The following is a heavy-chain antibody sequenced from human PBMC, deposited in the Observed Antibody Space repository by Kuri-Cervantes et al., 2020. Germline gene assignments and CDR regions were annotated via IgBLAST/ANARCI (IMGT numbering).Heavy chain of an antibody. CDR3: ARGAGAMVRGVIPWYFDL. CDR2: ISSSSSYI. Sequence: GGSLRLSCAASGFTFSSYSMNWVRQAPGKGLEWVPSISSSSSYIYYADSVKGRFTISRDNAKNSLYLQMNSLRAEDTAVYYCARGAGAMVRGVIPWYFDLWGRGTLVTVSS. J-gene: IGHJ2*01. V-gene: IGHV3-21*01. D-gene: IGHD3-10*01. CDR1: GFTFSSYS.